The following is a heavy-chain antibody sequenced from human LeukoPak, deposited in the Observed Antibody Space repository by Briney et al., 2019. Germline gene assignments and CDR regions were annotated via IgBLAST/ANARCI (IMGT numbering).Heavy chain of an antibody. J-gene: IGHJ6*03. CDR1: GFTFSSYA. CDR3: ARGPPFYGDYVLSYYMDV. Sequence: GGSLRLSCATSGFTFSSYAMSWVRQAPGKGLEWVSAISGSGGSTYYADSVKGRFTISRDNSKNTLYLQMNSLRAEDTAVYYCARGPPFYGDYVLSYYMDVWGKGTTVTVSS. D-gene: IGHD4-17*01. V-gene: IGHV3-23*01. CDR2: ISGSGGST.